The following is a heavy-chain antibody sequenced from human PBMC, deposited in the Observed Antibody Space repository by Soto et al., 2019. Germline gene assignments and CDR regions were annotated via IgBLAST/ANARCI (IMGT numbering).Heavy chain of an antibody. V-gene: IGHV3-23*01. J-gene: IGHJ6*02. CDR2: ISGSGGST. Sequence: PGGSLRLSCAASGFTFSSYAMSWVRQAPGKGLEWVSAISGSGGSTYYADSVKGRFTISRDNSKNTLYLQMNSLRAEDTAVYYCAKGQGYYDCWSRTNAYYYYYGMDVWGQGTTVTVSS. CDR3: AKGQGYYDCWSRTNAYYYYYGMDV. D-gene: IGHD3-3*01. CDR1: GFTFSSYA.